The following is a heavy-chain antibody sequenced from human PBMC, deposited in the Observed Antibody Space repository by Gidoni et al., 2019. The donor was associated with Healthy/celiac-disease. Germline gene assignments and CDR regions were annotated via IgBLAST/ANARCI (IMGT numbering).Heavy chain of an antibody. CDR2: IDPSDSYT. CDR3: ARGKDPGGPIDAEYFQH. CDR1: GYSFTIYW. D-gene: IGHD3-10*01. J-gene: IGHJ1*01. V-gene: IGHV5-10-1*03. Sequence: EVQLVQSGAEVKKPGESLRISCKGSGYSFTIYWISWVRQMPGKGLEWMGRIDPSDSYTNYSPSFQGHVTISADKSISTAYLQWSSLKAWDTAMYYCARGKDPGGPIDAEYFQHWGQGTLVTVSS.